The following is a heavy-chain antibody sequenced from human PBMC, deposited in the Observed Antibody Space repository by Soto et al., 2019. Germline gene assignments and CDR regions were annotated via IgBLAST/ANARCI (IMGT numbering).Heavy chain of an antibody. D-gene: IGHD3-16*01. CDR1: GFTFRIYS. J-gene: IGHJ3*02. CDR3: ARDATFGTKGGSFDI. Sequence: QVQLVESGGGVGQPGRSLRLSCAASGFTFRIYSMHWVRQSPGKGLEWVAVMWYDGTNKYYGESVKGRFTISRDNSENTLYLQMNSLRVEDTAVYYCARDATFGTKGGSFDIWGHGTLVTVSS. V-gene: IGHV3-33*01. CDR2: MWYDGTNK.